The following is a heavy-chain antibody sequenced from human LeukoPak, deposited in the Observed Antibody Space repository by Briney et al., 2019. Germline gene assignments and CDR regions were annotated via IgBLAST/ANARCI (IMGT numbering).Heavy chain of an antibody. V-gene: IGHV3-23*01. Sequence: GGSLRPSCAASGFTFSSYAMSWVRQAPGKGLEWVSAISGSGGSTYYADSGKGRFTISRDNSKNTLYLQMNSLRAEDTAVYYCAKDGFLEWLARPQWVYYMDVWGKGTTVTVSS. CDR2: ISGSGGST. CDR3: AKDGFLEWLARPQWVYYMDV. D-gene: IGHD3-3*01. CDR1: GFTFSSYA. J-gene: IGHJ6*03.